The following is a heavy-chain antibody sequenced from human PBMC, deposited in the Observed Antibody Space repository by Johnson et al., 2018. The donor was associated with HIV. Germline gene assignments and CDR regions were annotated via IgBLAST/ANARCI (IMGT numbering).Heavy chain of an antibody. J-gene: IGHJ3*02. CDR3: ATRKDILTGYDAFDI. CDR2: ISFAGVKK. Sequence: VQLVESGGGVVQPGRSLRLSCAASGFSFSSYGMAWVRQAPGKGLEWVTVISFAGVKKYYADSVKGRFTISRDNSKNTLYLQMNSLRPEDTALYYCATRKDILTGYDAFDIWGQGTTVTVSS. V-gene: IGHV3-30*03. CDR1: GFSFSSYG. D-gene: IGHD3-9*01.